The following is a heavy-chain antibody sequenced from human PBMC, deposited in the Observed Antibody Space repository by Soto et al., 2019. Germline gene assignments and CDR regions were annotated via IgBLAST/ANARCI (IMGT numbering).Heavy chain of an antibody. Sequence: GESLKISCQGSGYSFTIYWSGWVLQTPWKGLEWMGMIYPGDSDTRDSPSFQGQVTISADKSISAAFLQWSSLKASDTAMYYCVRPFDSSGWYDYWGQGTLVTVSS. CDR3: VRPFDSSGWYDY. CDR1: GYSFTIYW. CDR2: IYPGDSDT. D-gene: IGHD6-19*01. V-gene: IGHV5-51*01. J-gene: IGHJ4*02.